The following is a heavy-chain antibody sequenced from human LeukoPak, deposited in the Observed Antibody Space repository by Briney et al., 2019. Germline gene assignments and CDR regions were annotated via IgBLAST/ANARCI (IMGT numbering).Heavy chain of an antibody. J-gene: IGHJ4*02. D-gene: IGHD3-3*01. CDR2: ISSGSSDI. CDR1: GFFFSDYG. V-gene: IGHV3-48*01. Sequence: GGSLRLSCAASGFFFSDYGTNWVRQAQGKGLEWISYISSGSSDIFYADSVKGRFTISRDNAKNSLFLQMSRLRGEDTAVYYCASGYDFSSGSKRGFDNWGQGTLVTVSS. CDR3: ASGYDFSSGSKRGFDN.